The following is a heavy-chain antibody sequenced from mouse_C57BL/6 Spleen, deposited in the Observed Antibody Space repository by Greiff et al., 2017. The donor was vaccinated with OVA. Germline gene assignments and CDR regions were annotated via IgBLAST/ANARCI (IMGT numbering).Heavy chain of an antibody. CDR1: GYTFTSYW. D-gene: IGHD1-1*01. CDR3: ARGGVVEDYAMDY. Sequence: QVQLQQSGTELVKPGASVKLSCKASGYTFTSYWMHWVKQRPGQGLEWIGNINPSNGGTNYNEKFKSKATLTVDKSSSTAYMQLSSLTSEDSAVYYCARGGVVEDYAMDYWGQGTSVTVSS. J-gene: IGHJ4*01. CDR2: INPSNGGT. V-gene: IGHV1-53*01.